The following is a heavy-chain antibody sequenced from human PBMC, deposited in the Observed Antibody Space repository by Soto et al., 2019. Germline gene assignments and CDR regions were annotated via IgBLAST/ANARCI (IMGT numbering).Heavy chain of an antibody. J-gene: IGHJ3*02. V-gene: IGHV4-31*03. CDR2: IYYSGST. CDR1: GGSISSGGYY. Sequence: QVQLQESGPGLVKPSQTLSLTCTVSGGSISSGGYYWSWIRQHPGKGLEWLGYIYYSGSTYYNPSLKSRVTISVDTSKNQFSLKLSSVTAADTAVYYCARRGHSRGAFDIWGQGTMVTVSS. D-gene: IGHD3-22*01. CDR3: ARRGHSRGAFDI.